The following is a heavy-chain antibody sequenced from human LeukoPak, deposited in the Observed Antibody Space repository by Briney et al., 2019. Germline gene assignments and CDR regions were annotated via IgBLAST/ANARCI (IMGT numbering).Heavy chain of an antibody. CDR1: GGSISSSSAY. D-gene: IGHD5-18*01. CDR2: IYYSKNT. V-gene: IGHV4-39*07. CDR3: ARDKQPGDY. Sequence: SETLSLTCTVSGGSISSSSAYWGWIRQPPGKGLEWIGSIYYSKNTYYNPSLKSRVTISADTSKNQFSLKLSSVTAADTAVYYCARDKQPGDYWGQGTLVTVSS. J-gene: IGHJ4*02.